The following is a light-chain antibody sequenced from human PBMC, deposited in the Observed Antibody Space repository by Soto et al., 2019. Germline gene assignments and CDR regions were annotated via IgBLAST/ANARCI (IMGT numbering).Light chain of an antibody. CDR3: SSYTSSSTYV. Sequence: QSALTQPPSVSGSPGQSITISCTGTSSDVGDYNRVSWYQHHPGKAPKLMIYEVSNRPSGVSNRFSGSKSGNTASLTISGLQAEDEADYYCSSYTSSSTYVFGTGTKVTVL. V-gene: IGLV2-14*01. J-gene: IGLJ1*01. CDR1: SSDVGDYNR. CDR2: EVS.